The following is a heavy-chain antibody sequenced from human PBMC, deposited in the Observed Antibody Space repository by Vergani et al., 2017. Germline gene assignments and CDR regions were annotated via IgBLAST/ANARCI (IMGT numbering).Heavy chain of an antibody. CDR1: GGSISSSSYY. CDR2: IYYSGST. D-gene: IGHD2-15*01. CDR3: AGRADIVVVVAATPLDY. Sequence: QVQLQQWGAGLLKPSETLSLTCTVSGGSISSSSYYWGWTRQPPGKGLEWIGSIYYSGSTYYNPSLKSRVTISVDTSKNQFSLKLSSVTAADTAVYYCAGRADIVVVVAATPLDYWGQGTLVTVSS. J-gene: IGHJ4*02. V-gene: IGHV4-39*01.